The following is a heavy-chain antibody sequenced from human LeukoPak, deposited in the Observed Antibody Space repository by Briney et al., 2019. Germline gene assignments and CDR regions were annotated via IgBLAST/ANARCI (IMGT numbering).Heavy chain of an antibody. Sequence: GGSLRLSCAASGFTFSDYYMSWIRQAPGKGLEWVSYISSSSSYIYYADSVKGRFTISRDNAKNSLYLQMNSLRAEDTAVYYCASYSSGWYPYIDYWGQGTLVTVSS. V-gene: IGHV3-11*06. CDR3: ASYSSGWYPYIDY. CDR2: ISSSSSYI. CDR1: GFTFSDYY. J-gene: IGHJ4*02. D-gene: IGHD6-19*01.